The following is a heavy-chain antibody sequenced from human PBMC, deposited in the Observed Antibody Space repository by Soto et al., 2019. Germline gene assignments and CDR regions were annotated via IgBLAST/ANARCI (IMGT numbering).Heavy chain of an antibody. V-gene: IGHV1-2*06. CDR2: INPNSGGT. Sequence: VASVKVSCKTSGYPFTGYYINWVRQAPGQGLEWMGRINPNSGGTNYAQKFHGRVTVTRDTSIGTAYLEMSRLRSDDTAVYYCAREPINMIGDYDYNGMDVWGQGTTVTVSS. D-gene: IGHD3-22*01. CDR1: GYPFTGYY. J-gene: IGHJ6*02. CDR3: AREPINMIGDYDYNGMDV.